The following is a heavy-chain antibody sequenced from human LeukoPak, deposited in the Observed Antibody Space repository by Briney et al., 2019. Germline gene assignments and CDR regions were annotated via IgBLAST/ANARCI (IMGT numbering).Heavy chain of an antibody. J-gene: IGHJ4*02. Sequence: GGSLRLSCAASGFTFSNYWMSWVRQAPGKGLEWVANIKEDGSEKNYVDSVKGRFTISRDNAKNTLDLQMNRLRAEDTAVYYCARDPGYSSSWDYFDYWGQGTLVTVSS. CDR3: ARDPGYSSSWDYFDY. CDR2: IKEDGSEK. D-gene: IGHD6-13*01. CDR1: GFTFSNYW. V-gene: IGHV3-7*01.